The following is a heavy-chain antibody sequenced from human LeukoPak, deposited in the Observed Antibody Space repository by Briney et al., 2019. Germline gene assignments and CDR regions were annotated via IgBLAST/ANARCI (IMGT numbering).Heavy chain of an antibody. CDR1: GGSISSQY. Sequence: SETLSLTCTVSGGSISSQYWSWIRQHPGKGLEWLAGCIYYSGSTNYNPSLKSRVTMSVDTSKNQFSLKLSSVTAADTAVYYCARQESSAYYPFEYWGPGTLVSVSS. V-gene: IGHV4-59*08. D-gene: IGHD3-22*01. CDR3: ARQESSAYYPFEY. CDR2: IYYSGST. J-gene: IGHJ4*02.